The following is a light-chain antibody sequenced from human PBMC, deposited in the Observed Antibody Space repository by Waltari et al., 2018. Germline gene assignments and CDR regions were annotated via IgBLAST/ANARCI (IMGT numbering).Light chain of an antibody. J-gene: IGKJ4*01. CDR3: QQYVSSPLT. Sequence: EIVLTQSPGTLSLSPGERATISCRTSQSVSSTYIAWYQQKPGQTPRLLIYGASNRATGIPDRFSGSVSGTDFTLTISRLEPEDSAVYYCQQYVSSPLTFGGGTKVEIK. V-gene: IGKV3-20*01. CDR2: GAS. CDR1: QSVSSTY.